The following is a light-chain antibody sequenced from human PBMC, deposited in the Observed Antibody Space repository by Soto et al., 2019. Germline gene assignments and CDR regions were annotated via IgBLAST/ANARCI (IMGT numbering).Light chain of an antibody. Sequence: EIVLTQSPGTLSLSPGEKATLSCRASQSVSSSYLAWYQQKPGQAPRLLIYGASSRATGIPDRFSGSGSGTDFTLTISRLEPEDFAVYYCQQSGSSPQRTFGQGTKVEIK. J-gene: IGKJ1*01. CDR2: GAS. CDR1: QSVSSSY. V-gene: IGKV3-20*01. CDR3: QQSGSSPQRT.